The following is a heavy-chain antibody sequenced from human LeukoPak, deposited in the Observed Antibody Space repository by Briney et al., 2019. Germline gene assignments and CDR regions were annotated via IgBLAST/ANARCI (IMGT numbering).Heavy chain of an antibody. CDR2: IKADGSEK. CDR3: VRESSVVRGAITDFDY. CDR1: GFTFSNYW. Sequence: PGGSLRLSCEASGFTFSNYWMSWVRQAPGKGLEWVANIKADGSEKYYVDSVKGRFTISRDNAKNSLYLQMNSLRAEDTAVYYCVRESSVVRGAITDFDYWGQGTLVTVSS. J-gene: IGHJ4*02. V-gene: IGHV3-7*01. D-gene: IGHD3-10*01.